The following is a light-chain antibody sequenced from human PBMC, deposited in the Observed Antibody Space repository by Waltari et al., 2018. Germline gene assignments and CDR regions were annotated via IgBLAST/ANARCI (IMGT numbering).Light chain of an antibody. CDR2: DAS. Sequence: EIVLTQSPATLSLSPGERATLSCRASQSVCTYLAWYQQNPGQAPRLLIYDASNRATGIPARFSGSGSGTDFTLTISSLAPEDSAIYYCQQRRNWPRQYTFGQGTKLEI. J-gene: IGKJ2*01. CDR1: QSVCTY. CDR3: QQRRNWPRQYT. V-gene: IGKV3-11*01.